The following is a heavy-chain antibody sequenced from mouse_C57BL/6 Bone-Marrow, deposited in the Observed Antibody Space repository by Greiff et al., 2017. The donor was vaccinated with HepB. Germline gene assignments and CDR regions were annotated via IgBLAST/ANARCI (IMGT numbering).Heavy chain of an antibody. CDR3: VRERIYYDYDGYYFDY. D-gene: IGHD2-4*01. CDR1: GFSFNTYA. Sequence: EVKLVESGGGLVQPKGSLKLSCAASGFSFNTYAMNWVRQAPGKGLEWVARIRSKSNNYATYYADSVKDRFTISRDDSEIMLYLQLNNLKTEDTAMYYCVRERIYYDYDGYYFDYWGQGTTLTVSS. J-gene: IGHJ2*01. CDR2: IRSKSNNYAT. V-gene: IGHV10-1*01.